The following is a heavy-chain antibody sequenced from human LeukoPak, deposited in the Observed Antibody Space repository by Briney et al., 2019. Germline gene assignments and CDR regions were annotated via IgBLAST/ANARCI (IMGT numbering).Heavy chain of an antibody. D-gene: IGHD1-26*01. CDR3: ARLRQKKRYSGSQYYYYYYMDV. J-gene: IGHJ6*03. CDR2: INDSGST. CDR1: GGSISSGSYY. Sequence: PSETLSLTCTVSGGSISSGSYYWSWIRPPPGKGLEWIGEINDSGSTNYNPSIKSRVTITVDTSKNQFSLKLSSVTAADTAVYYCARLRQKKRYSGSQYYYYYYMDVWGKGTTVTISS. V-gene: IGHV4-39*07.